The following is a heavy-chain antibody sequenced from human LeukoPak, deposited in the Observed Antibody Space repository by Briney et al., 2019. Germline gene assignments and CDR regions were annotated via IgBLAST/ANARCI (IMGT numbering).Heavy chain of an antibody. J-gene: IGHJ4*02. CDR1: GGTFSSYA. D-gene: IGHD3-22*01. CDR3: ATTYYYDSSGYYSYYFDY. Sequence: SVKVSCKASGGTFSSYAISWVRQAPGQGLGWMGGIIPIFGTANYAQKFQGRVTITTDESTSTAYMELSSLRSEDTAVYYCATTYYYDSSGYYSYYFDYWGQGTLVTVSP. CDR2: IIPIFGTA. V-gene: IGHV1-69*05.